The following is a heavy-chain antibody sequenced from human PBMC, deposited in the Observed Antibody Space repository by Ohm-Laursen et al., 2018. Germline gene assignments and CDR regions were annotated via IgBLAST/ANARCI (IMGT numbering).Heavy chain of an antibody. CDR3: AREYCSGGSCFDY. J-gene: IGHJ4*02. CDR2: IYSGGST. Sequence: SLRLSCTASGFTVSSNYMSWVRQAPGKGLEWVSVIYSGGSTYYADSVKGRFTISRDNSKNTLYLQMNSLRAEDTAVYYCAREYCSGGSCFDYWGQGTLVTVSS. D-gene: IGHD2-15*01. V-gene: IGHV3-53*01. CDR1: GFTVSSNY.